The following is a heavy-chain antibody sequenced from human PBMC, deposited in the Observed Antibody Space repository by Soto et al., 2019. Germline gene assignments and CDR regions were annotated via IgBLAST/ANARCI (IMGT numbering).Heavy chain of an antibody. CDR2: ISWNSGSI. D-gene: IGHD2-15*01. Sequence: GGSLRLSCAASGFTFADYAMHWVRQAPGKGLGWVSGISWNSGSIGHADSVKGRFTITRDNAKNSLYLQMNSLRAEDTALYYCAKDNDGGFRYWGQGTLVTVSS. CDR3: AKDNDGGFRY. V-gene: IGHV3-9*01. CDR1: GFTFADYA. J-gene: IGHJ4*02.